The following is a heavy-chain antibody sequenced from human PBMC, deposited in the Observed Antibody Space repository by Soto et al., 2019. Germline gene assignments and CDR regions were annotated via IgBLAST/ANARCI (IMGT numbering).Heavy chain of an antibody. J-gene: IGHJ4*02. CDR2: ISANNDHT. D-gene: IGHD3-10*01. Sequence: QVQLVQSGAEVKKPGASVKVSCKASGYTLNTYGITWVRQAPGQGLEWMGWISANNDHTNYPQKLQGRVTMTTDTSTGTSYLELRSLTSDDTDVNYCARGTYFDCWGKGTLCTVSS. V-gene: IGHV1-18*01. CDR3: ARGTYFDC. CDR1: GYTLNTYG.